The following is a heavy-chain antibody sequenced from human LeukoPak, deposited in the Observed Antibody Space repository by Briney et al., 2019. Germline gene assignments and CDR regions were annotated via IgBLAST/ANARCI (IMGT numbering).Heavy chain of an antibody. D-gene: IGHD6-13*01. CDR1: GYTFTSYD. CDR3: ARGNIAAAGTYDY. Sequence: ASVNVSCKASGYTFTSYDINWVRQATGQGLDGMGWMNPNSGNTGYAQKFQGRVTMTRNTSISTAYMELSSLRSEDTAVYYCARGNIAAAGTYDYWGQGTLVTVSS. V-gene: IGHV1-8*01. CDR2: MNPNSGNT. J-gene: IGHJ4*02.